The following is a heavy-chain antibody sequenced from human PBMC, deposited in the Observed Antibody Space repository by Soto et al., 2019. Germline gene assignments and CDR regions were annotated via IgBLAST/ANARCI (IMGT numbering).Heavy chain of an antibody. V-gene: IGHV4-31*02. Sequence: WTWIRQRPGKALEWIGYIYYIGTTYYSPSLKSRLTLSLDASQHQFSLNLSSVTAADTAVYYCARGRDYGDPYLDYWGQGTLVTVSS. CDR2: IYYIGTT. J-gene: IGHJ4*02. D-gene: IGHD4-17*01. CDR3: ARGRDYGDPYLDY.